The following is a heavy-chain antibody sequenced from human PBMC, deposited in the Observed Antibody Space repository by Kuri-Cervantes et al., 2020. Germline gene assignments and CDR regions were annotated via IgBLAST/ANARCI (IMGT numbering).Heavy chain of an antibody. Sequence: ASVKVSCKVSGYTLNEFSIHWVRQSPGKGPEWMGWINPNSGGTNYAQKFQGRVTMTRDTSISTAYMELSRLRSDDTAVYYCAREDCSGGSCYSDYWGQGTLVTVSS. CDR3: AREDCSGGSCYSDY. CDR1: GYTLNEFS. J-gene: IGHJ4*02. CDR2: INPNSGGT. D-gene: IGHD2-15*01. V-gene: IGHV1-2*02.